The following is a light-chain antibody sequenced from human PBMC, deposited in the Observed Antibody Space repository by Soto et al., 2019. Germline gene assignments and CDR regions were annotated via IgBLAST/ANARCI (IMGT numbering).Light chain of an antibody. J-gene: IGLJ3*02. CDR2: NND. CDR1: SSNIGSNA. V-gene: IGLV1-44*01. Sequence: QSALTQPPSASGTPGQRVSISCSGSSSNIGSNAVNWYQQLPGTAPKLLIYNNDQRPSGVPDRLSGSKSGTSASLAISGLQSDDEADYFCAAWDDSLNGWVFGGGTKLTVL. CDR3: AAWDDSLNGWV.